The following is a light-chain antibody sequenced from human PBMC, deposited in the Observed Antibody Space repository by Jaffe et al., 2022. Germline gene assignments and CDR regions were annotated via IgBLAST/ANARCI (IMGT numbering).Light chain of an antibody. Sequence: SYVLTQPPSVSLAPGQTARLTCGGNNIGNKNVHWYQQKPGQAPVLVVYDDNDRPSGIPERFSGSNSGNTATLTISRVEAGDEADYYCQVWDVSSDQLNYVFGAGTKVTVL. CDR1: NIGNKN. CDR2: DDN. V-gene: IGLV3-21*02. CDR3: QVWDVSSDQLNYV. J-gene: IGLJ1*01.